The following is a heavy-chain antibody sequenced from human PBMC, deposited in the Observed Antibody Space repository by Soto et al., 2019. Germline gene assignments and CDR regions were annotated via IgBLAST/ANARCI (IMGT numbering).Heavy chain of an antibody. CDR1: GFAFSTYS. D-gene: IGHD2-8*01. Sequence: GGSLRLSCAASGFAFSTYSMNWVRQAPGKGLEWVSYISFSSTTIFYADSVRGRFTISRDNAKNSLYLQMNTLRDEDTAVCYCARDNGMAGSFDPWGQGTLVTVSS. CDR2: ISFSSTTI. CDR3: ARDNGMAGSFDP. V-gene: IGHV3-48*02. J-gene: IGHJ5*02.